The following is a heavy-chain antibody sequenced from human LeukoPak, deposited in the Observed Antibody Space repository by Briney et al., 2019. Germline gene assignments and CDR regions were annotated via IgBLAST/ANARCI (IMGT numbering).Heavy chain of an antibody. CDR3: ASGPYPAAGTDHQFDY. J-gene: IGHJ4*02. CDR2: IYYSGST. D-gene: IGHD6-13*01. Sequence: KPSETLSLTCTVSGASISSYDWSWIRQPPGKGLEWIGYIYYSGSTNYNPSLKSRVTISVDTSKNQFSLKLSSVTAADTAVYYCASGPYPAAGTDHQFDYWGQGTLVTVSS. V-gene: IGHV4-59*01. CDR1: GASISSYD.